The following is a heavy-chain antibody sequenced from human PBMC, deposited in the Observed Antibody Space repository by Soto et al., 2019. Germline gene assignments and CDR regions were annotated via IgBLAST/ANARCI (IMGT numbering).Heavy chain of an antibody. CDR3: ARHPERIAQIGWFDP. J-gene: IGHJ5*02. CDR1: GFVFSSYA. V-gene: IGHV3-48*01. D-gene: IGHD6-13*01. Sequence: GGSLRLSCAASGFVFSSYAMSWVRQAPGKGLEWVSAISGSSSTIYYADSVKGRFTISRDNAKNSLYLQMNSLRAEDTAVYYCARHPERIAQIGWFDPWGQGTLVTVSS. CDR2: ISGSSSTI.